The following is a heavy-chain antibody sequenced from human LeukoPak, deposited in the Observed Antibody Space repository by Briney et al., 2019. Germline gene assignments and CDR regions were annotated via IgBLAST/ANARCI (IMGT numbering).Heavy chain of an antibody. Sequence: PSETLSLTCTVSGGSISSSSYYWGWLRQPLGKGLEWLGSIYYSGSTYYNPSLKSRVTISVDTYKNQFSLKLSSVTAADTAVYYCARGLSKSDYWGQGTLVTVSS. V-gene: IGHV4-39*01. CDR2: IYYSGST. CDR1: GGSISSSSYY. J-gene: IGHJ4*02. CDR3: ARGLSKSDY. D-gene: IGHD3-16*02.